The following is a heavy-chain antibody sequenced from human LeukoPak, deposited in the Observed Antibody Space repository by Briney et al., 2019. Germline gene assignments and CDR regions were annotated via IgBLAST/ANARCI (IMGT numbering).Heavy chain of an antibody. J-gene: IGHJ4*02. V-gene: IGHV4-38-2*02. CDR2: IYYSGST. CDR1: GYSISSGYY. D-gene: IGHD3-10*01. CDR3: ARDLWFGELSPIDY. Sequence: SETLSLTCTVSGYSISSGYYWGWIRQPPGKGLEWIGSIYYSGSTYYNPSLKSRVTISVDTSKNQFSLKLSSVTAADTAVYYCARDLWFGELSPIDYWGQGTLVTVSS.